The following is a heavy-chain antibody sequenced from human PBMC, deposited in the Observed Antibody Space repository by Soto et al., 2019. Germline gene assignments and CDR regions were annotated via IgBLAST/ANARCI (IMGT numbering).Heavy chain of an antibody. V-gene: IGHV4-30-2*01. D-gene: IGHD6-6*01. Sequence: PSETLSLTCAVSGGSISSGGYSWSWIRQPPGKCLEWIGYIYHSGSTYYNPSLKSRVTISVDRSKNQFSLKLSSVTAADTAVYYCARGGVAARPEDYWGQGTLVTVYS. CDR3: ARGGVAARPEDY. J-gene: IGHJ4*02. CDR1: GGSISSGGYS. CDR2: IYHSGST.